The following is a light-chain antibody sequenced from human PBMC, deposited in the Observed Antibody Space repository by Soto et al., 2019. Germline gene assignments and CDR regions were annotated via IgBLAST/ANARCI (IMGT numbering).Light chain of an antibody. CDR3: QQSHGIPYT. CDR1: QTISTY. J-gene: IGKJ2*01. CDR2: AAS. Sequence: DIQMTQSPSSLSASVGDRVTITCRASQTISTYLNWHQQEPGKAPKLLIYAASSLQSGVPSRFSGSGSGTDFTLTISSLQPEDFAAYYYQQSHGIPYTFGQGTKLEIK. V-gene: IGKV1-39*01.